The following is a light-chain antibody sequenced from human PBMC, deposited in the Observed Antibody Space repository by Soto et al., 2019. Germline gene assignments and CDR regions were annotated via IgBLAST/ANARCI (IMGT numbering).Light chain of an antibody. CDR2: KAS. J-gene: IGKJ1*01. V-gene: IGKV1-5*03. CDR3: QHYNSYSEA. CDR1: QTISSW. Sequence: DIQMTQSPSTLSGSVGDRVTITCRASQTISSWLAWYQQKQGKAPKLLSDKASTLKSWVPSRFSGSGSWTEFTLTISSLQPDDFATYYCQHYNSYSEAFGQGTKVDIK.